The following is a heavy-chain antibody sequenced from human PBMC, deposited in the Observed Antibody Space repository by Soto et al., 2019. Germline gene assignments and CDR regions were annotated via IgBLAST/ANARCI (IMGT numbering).Heavy chain of an antibody. CDR2: INPNSGGT. J-gene: IGHJ4*02. D-gene: IGHD6-13*01. CDR1: GYTFTGYY. Sequence: QVQLVQSGAEVKKPGASVRVSCKASGYTFTGYYIHWVRQAPGQGLEWILSINPNSGGTNYAQKFRGRVTVTTDTSISTAYMELTRLTSDDTALYYCARGEQHLLYGPWGQGTLVTVSS. CDR3: ARGEQHLLYGP. V-gene: IGHV1-2*02.